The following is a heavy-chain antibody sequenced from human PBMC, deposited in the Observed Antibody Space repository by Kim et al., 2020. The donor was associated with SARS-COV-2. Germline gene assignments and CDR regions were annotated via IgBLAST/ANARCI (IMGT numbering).Heavy chain of an antibody. CDR1: GGTFSSYA. CDR2: IIPIFGTA. CDR3: ARDRNYYDSSDGWYFDL. J-gene: IGHJ2*01. Sequence: SVKVSCKASGGTFSSYAISWVRQAPGQGLEWMGGIIPIFGTANYAQKFQGRVTITADESTSTAYMELSSLRSEDTAVYYCARDRNYYDSSDGWYFDLWGRGTLVTVSS. V-gene: IGHV1-69*13. D-gene: IGHD3-22*01.